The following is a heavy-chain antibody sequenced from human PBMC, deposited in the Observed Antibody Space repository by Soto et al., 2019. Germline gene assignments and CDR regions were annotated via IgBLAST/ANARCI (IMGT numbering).Heavy chain of an antibody. CDR1: GFTIITYA. V-gene: IGHV3-64D*06. D-gene: IGHD2-2*01. J-gene: IGHJ4*02. CDR3: VKDRYVDY. Sequence: GGSLRLSCSVSGFTIITYAMHWVRQAPGKGLEYVASSSSNGDSTYYADSVKGRFTISRDNSKNTSYLQMSSLRVEDTALYYCVKDRYVDYWGQGILVTVSS. CDR2: SSSNGDST.